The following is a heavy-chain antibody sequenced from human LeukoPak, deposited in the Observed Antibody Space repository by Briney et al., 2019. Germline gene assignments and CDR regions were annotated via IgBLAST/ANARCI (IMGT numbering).Heavy chain of an antibody. J-gene: IGHJ4*02. CDR2: IYYSGST. Sequence: PSETLSLTCTVFGGSISSYYWSWIRQPPGKGLEWIGYIYYSGSTNYNPSLKSRVTISVDTSKNQFSLKLSSVTAADTAVYYCARQESYGDPFDYWGQGTLVTVSS. V-gene: IGHV4-59*08. CDR1: GGSISSYY. D-gene: IGHD4-17*01. CDR3: ARQESYGDPFDY.